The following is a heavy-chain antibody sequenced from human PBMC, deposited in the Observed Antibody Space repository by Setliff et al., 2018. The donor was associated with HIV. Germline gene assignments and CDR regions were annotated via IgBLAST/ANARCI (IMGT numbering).Heavy chain of an antibody. V-gene: IGHV1-69*05. J-gene: IGHJ3*02. Sequence: ASVKVSCKASGVTFSNYAISWVRQAPGQGLEWMGGIIPIFGTANYAQKFQGRVTITTDESTITAYMELSSLRSENTAVYYCARDTGHELVGFDIWGQGTMVTVSS. CDR1: GVTFSNYA. CDR3: ARDTGHELVGFDI. D-gene: IGHD6-13*01. CDR2: IIPIFGTA.